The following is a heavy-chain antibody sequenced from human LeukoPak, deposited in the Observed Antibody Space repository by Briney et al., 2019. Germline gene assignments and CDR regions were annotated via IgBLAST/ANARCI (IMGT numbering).Heavy chain of an antibody. D-gene: IGHD5-12*01. CDR1: GFTLSSYG. V-gene: IGHV3-30*18. CDR3: AKDLIVATIGYYYYYGMDV. J-gene: IGHJ6*02. CDR2: ISYDGSNK. Sequence: GGSLRLSCAASGFTLSSYGMHWVRQAPGKGLEWVAVISYDGSNKYNADSVKGRFTISRDNSKNTVYLQMNSLRAEDTAVYYCAKDLIVATIGYYYYYGMDVWGQGTTVTVSS.